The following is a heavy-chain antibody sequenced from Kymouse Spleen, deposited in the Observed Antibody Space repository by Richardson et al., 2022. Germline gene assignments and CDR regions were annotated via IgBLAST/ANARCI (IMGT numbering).Heavy chain of an antibody. J-gene: IGHJ6*02. CDR3: AKDKWLVRYYYYGMDV. D-gene: IGHD6-19*01. V-gene: IGHV3-30*18. CDR2: ISYDGSNK. CDR1: GFTFSSYG. Sequence: QVQLVESGGGVVQPGRSLRLSCAASGFTFSSYGMHWVRQAPGKGLEWVAVISYDGSNKYYADSVKGRFTISRDNSKNTLYLQMNSLRAEDTAVYYCAKDKWLVRYYYYGMDVWGQGTTVTVSS.